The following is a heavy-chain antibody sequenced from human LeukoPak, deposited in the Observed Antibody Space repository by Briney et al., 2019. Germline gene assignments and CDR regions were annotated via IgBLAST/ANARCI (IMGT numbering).Heavy chain of an antibody. Sequence: GGSLRLSCAASGFTFDDYAMHWVRQAPGKGLEWVSGISWNSGSIGYADSVKGRFTISRDNAKNSLYLQMNSLRAEDMALYYCAKARESWLAAPFDYWGQGTLVTVSS. CDR1: GFTFDDYA. J-gene: IGHJ4*02. CDR2: ISWNSGSI. CDR3: AKARESWLAAPFDY. D-gene: IGHD6-6*01. V-gene: IGHV3-9*03.